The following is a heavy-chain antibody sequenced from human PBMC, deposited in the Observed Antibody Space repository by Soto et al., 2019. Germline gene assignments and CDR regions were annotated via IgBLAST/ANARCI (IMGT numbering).Heavy chain of an antibody. D-gene: IGHD3-10*01. CDR3: APDRGDKGYYGCNGAYDI. J-gene: IGHJ3*02. CDR2: IIPIFGTA. CDR1: GGTFSSYA. V-gene: IGHV1-69*01. Sequence: SVKVSFKASGGTFSSYAISWVRQAPGQGLEWMGGIIPIFGTANYAQKFQGRVTITADESTSTAYMELSSLRSEDTAVYYCAPDRGDKGYYGCNGAYDIWGQGTMVTDSS.